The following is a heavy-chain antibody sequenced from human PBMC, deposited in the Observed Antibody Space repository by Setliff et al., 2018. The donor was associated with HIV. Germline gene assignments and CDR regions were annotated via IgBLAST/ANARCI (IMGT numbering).Heavy chain of an antibody. V-gene: IGHV4-34*01. CDR2: VNHRGTT. D-gene: IGHD2-15*01. Sequence: SETLSLTCALNGEFLSGYSWTWIRQPPGKGLEWIGEVNHRGTTSHNPSLKSRVTASVDTSKNQFSLKLASGTAADSAVYYCARGRKYVYCSGGRCTIVFIFENWGEGCLVTVSS. J-gene: IGHJ4*02. CDR3: ARGRKYVYCSGGRCTIVFIFEN. CDR1: GEFLSGYS.